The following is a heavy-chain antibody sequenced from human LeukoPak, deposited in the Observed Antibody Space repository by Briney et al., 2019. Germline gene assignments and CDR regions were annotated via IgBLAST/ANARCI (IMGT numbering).Heavy chain of an antibody. CDR2: ISYDGSNK. J-gene: IGHJ4*02. CDR1: GFTFSSYA. CDR3: ARGVVGGYYHPFDY. D-gene: IGHD3-22*01. V-gene: IGHV3-30*04. Sequence: GGSLRLSCAASGFTFSSYAMHWVRQAPGKGLEWVAVISYDGSNKYYADSVKGRFTISRDNSKNTLYLQMNSLRAEDTAVYYCARGVVGGYYHPFDYWGQGTLVTVSS.